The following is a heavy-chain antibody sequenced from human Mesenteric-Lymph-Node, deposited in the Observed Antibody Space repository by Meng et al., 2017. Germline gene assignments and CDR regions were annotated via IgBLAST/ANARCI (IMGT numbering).Heavy chain of an antibody. CDR1: GFTFDYAW. Sequence: GESLKISCAASGFTFDYAWMHWVRQAPGKGLVWVSRINSHGSVTHYADSVKGRFTISRDNAENTLYLQMNSLRAEDTAVYYCAREEMVYQYFYAMDVWGQGTTVTVSS. D-gene: IGHD2-8*01. CDR3: AREEMVYQYFYAMDV. V-gene: IGHV3-74*01. J-gene: IGHJ6*02. CDR2: INSHGSVT.